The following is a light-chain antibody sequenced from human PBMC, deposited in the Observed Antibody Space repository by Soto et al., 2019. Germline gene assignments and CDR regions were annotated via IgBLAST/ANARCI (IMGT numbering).Light chain of an antibody. CDR1: QSVRSN. J-gene: IGKJ2*01. Sequence: EIVMMQSPATLSVSPGERAALSCRASQSVRSNLAWYQQKPGQAPRLLIYGASPRATGIPARFSGSGSGTEFTLTISSLQSEDFAIYYCQQYDDWPYTFGQGTKLEIK. CDR2: GAS. CDR3: QQYDDWPYT. V-gene: IGKV3-15*01.